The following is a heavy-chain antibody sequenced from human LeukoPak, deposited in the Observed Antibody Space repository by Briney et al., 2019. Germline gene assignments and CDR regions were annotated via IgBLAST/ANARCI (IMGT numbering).Heavy chain of an antibody. Sequence: PGGSLRLSCAASGFTFSSYAMSWVRQAPGKGLEWVSAMSGSGGSIYYADSVKGRFTISRDNSKNTLYLQMNSLRAEDTAVYYCAKDQGGPFDYWGQGTLVTVSS. CDR2: MSGSGGSI. CDR1: GFTFSSYA. J-gene: IGHJ4*02. CDR3: AKDQGGPFDY. V-gene: IGHV3-23*01.